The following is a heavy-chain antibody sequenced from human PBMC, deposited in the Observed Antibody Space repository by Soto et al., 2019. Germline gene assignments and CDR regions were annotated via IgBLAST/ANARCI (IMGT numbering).Heavy chain of an antibody. CDR3: ASLYAYYDTSGYSSYFDY. D-gene: IGHD3-22*01. CDR2: ISYDGSNK. Sequence: GGSLRLSCAASGFTFSSYAMHWVRQAPGKGLEWVAVISYDGSNKYYADSVKGRFTISRDNSKNTLYLQMNSLRAEDTAVYYCASLYAYYDTSGYSSYFDYWGQGTLVTVSS. V-gene: IGHV3-30-3*01. J-gene: IGHJ4*02. CDR1: GFTFSSYA.